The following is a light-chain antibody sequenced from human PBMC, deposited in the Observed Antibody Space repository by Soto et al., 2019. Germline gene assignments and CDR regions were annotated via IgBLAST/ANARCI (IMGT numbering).Light chain of an antibody. CDR3: SSYAGSNNHVI. V-gene: IGLV2-8*01. J-gene: IGLJ2*01. Sequence: QSVLTQPRSVSGSPGQSVTISCTGTSSDVGGYNYVSWYQQHPGKAPKLMIYEVNKRPSGVPDRFSGSKSGNTASLTVSGLQAEDEADYYCSSYAGSNNHVIFGGGTKLTVL. CDR2: EVN. CDR1: SSDVGGYNY.